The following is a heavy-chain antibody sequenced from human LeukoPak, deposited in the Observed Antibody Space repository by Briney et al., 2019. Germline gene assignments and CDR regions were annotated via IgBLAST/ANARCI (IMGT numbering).Heavy chain of an antibody. D-gene: IGHD3-22*01. CDR1: GGSISSGSYY. Sequence: SPSETLSLTCTVSGGSISSGSYYWGWIRQPPGKGLEWIGSIYYSGSTYYNPSLKSRVTISVDTSKNHFSLKLSSVTAADTAVYYCARLPYPYDGSCSPPVDYWGQGTLVTVSS. J-gene: IGHJ4*02. V-gene: IGHV4-39*02. CDR2: IYYSGST. CDR3: ARLPYPYDGSCSPPVDY.